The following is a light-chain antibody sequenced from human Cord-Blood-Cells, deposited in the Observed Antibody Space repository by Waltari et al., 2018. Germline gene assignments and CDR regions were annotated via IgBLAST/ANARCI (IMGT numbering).Light chain of an antibody. CDR1: SSDVGGYNY. J-gene: IGLJ1*01. CDR2: EVS. V-gene: IGLV2-14*01. CDR3: SSYTSSSTLV. Sequence: QSALTQPAYVSGSPGQSITISCTGTSSDVGGYNYVSWYQQHPGKAPKLMIYEVSNRPSGVSNRFSGSKSGNTAPLTISGLQAEDEADYYCSSYTSSSTLVFGTGTKVTVL.